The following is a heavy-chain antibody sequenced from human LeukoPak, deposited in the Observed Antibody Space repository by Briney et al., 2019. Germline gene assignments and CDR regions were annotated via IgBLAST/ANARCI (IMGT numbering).Heavy chain of an antibody. V-gene: IGHV3-23*01. J-gene: IGHJ4*02. CDR3: AKSGLNRIDY. D-gene: IGHD2-15*01. Sequence: GGSLRLSCAASGFTFDDYGMSWVRQAPGKGLVWVSHVNSDGSGTDYADSVKGRFTISRDNSKNTLYLQMNSLRAEDTAVYYCAKSGLNRIDYWGQGTLVTVSS. CDR1: GFTFDDYG. CDR2: VNSDGSGT.